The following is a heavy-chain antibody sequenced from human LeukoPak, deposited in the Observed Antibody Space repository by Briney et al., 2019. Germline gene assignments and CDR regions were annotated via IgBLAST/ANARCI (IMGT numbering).Heavy chain of an antibody. CDR2: INHRGST. J-gene: IGHJ2*01. CDR3: ARRLDL. Sequence: SETLSLTCAVYGGSLSGYYWSWIRQPPGKGLEWIGEINHRGSTNYNPCLKSRVTISVDTSKHQFSLKLSSVTAADTAVYYCARRLDLWGRGTLVTVSS. CDR1: GGSLSGYY. V-gene: IGHV4-34*01.